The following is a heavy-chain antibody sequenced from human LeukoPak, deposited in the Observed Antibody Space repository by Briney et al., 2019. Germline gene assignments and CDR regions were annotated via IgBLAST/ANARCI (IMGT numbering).Heavy chain of an antibody. CDR1: GFTFSSYA. D-gene: IGHD3-22*01. J-gene: IGHJ3*02. CDR3: AKIAHEGSITMIVVVIPGAFDI. CDR2: ISGSGGST. V-gene: IGHV3-23*01. Sequence: GGSLRLSCAASGFTFSSYAMSWVRQAPGKGLEWVSAISGSGGSTYYADSVKGRFTISRDNSKNTLYLQTNSLRAEDTAVYYCAKIAHEGSITMIVVVIPGAFDIWGQGTMVTVSS.